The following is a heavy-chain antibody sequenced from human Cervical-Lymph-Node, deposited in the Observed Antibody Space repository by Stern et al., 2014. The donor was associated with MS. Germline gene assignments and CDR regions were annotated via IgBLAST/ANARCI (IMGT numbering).Heavy chain of an antibody. CDR2: IIPMFGTT. D-gene: IGHD1-1*01. CDR1: GGTFTNYA. CDR3: TSATRTGNYGMDV. J-gene: IGHJ6*02. Sequence: QLVQSGAEVKKPGSSVKVSCKASGGTFTNYAISWVRQAPGQGLEWMGGIIPMFGTTNYAQKFQGRVTITADESTITAYMDLSSLRSEDTAVYYCTSATRTGNYGMDVWGQGTTVTVSS. V-gene: IGHV1-69*01.